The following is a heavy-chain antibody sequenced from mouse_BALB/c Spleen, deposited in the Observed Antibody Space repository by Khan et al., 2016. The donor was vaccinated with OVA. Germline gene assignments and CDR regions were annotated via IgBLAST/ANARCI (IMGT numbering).Heavy chain of an antibody. V-gene: IGHV1S81*02. CDR3: TRSGYGSFAY. J-gene: IGHJ3*01. Sequence: QVQLQQSGAELVKPGASVKLSCKASGYTFNSYYMYWVKQRPGQGLEWIGEINPNNGDANFNEKFKNKAKLTVDKSSNTAFMQLSSLTSEDSAVYDCTRSGYGSFAYWCQGTLVTVSA. CDR2: INPNNGDA. D-gene: IGHD2-2*01. CDR1: GYTFNSYY.